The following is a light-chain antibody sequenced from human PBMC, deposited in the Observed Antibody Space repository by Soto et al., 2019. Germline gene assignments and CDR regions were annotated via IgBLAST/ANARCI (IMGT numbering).Light chain of an antibody. Sequence: QPVLTQPPSASGTPGQRVTISCSGSSSNIGSNYVYWYQQLPGTAPKLLFYRNNLRPSGVPDRFSGSKSGTSASLAISGLRSEDEADYYCSTWDDSLSGVIFGGGTQLTVL. J-gene: IGLJ2*01. CDR3: STWDDSLSGVI. CDR1: SSNIGSNY. V-gene: IGLV1-47*01. CDR2: RNN.